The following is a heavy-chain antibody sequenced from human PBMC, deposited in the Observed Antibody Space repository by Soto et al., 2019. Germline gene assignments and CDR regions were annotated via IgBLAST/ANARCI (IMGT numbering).Heavy chain of an antibody. Sequence: QVQLVQSGAEVKKPGASVKVSCKASGYTFTSYGISWVRQAPGQGLVWMGWISAYNGNTNYAQKLQGRVTMTTDTSTSTAYMELRSLRSDDTAVYYCARGIAAPHLYYYYYYMDVWGKGTTVTVSS. CDR1: GYTFTSYG. J-gene: IGHJ6*03. V-gene: IGHV1-18*01. D-gene: IGHD6-6*01. CDR3: ARGIAAPHLYYYYYYMDV. CDR2: ISAYNGNT.